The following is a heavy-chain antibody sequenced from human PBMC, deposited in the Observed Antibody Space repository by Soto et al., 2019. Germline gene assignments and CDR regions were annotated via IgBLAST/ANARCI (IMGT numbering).Heavy chain of an antibody. CDR2: IIPIFGTA. J-gene: IGHJ6*02. D-gene: IGHD3-3*01. Sequence: ASVKVSCKASGGTFSRYAISWVRQAPGQGLEWMGGIIPIFGTANYAQKFQGRVTITADESTSTAYMELSSLRSEDTAVYYCARDWTIFGVVIPMDVWGQGTTVTVSS. CDR1: GGTFSRYA. CDR3: ARDWTIFGVVIPMDV. V-gene: IGHV1-69*13.